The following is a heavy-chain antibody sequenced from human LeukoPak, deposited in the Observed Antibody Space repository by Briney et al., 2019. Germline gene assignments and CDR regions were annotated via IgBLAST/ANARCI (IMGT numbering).Heavy chain of an antibody. CDR2: ISYDGSNT. Sequence: GGSLRLSCAASGFTFSTYAMHWVRQAPGKGLDWVAVISYDGSNTYYADSVKGRFTISRDNSKNTLYLQMNSLRAEDTAVYYCARGWEEWATSHHPFDYWGQGTLVTVSS. CDR3: ARGWEEWATSHHPFDY. J-gene: IGHJ4*02. CDR1: GFTFSTYA. V-gene: IGHV3-30*04. D-gene: IGHD2-2*01.